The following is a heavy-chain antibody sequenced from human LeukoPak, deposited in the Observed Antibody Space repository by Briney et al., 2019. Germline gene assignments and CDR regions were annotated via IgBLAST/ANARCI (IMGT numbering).Heavy chain of an antibody. J-gene: IGHJ4*02. CDR3: AGSSIAAAGHLDY. CDR1: GFTFSSYS. CDR2: ISSSSSYI. V-gene: IGHV3-21*01. D-gene: IGHD6-13*01. Sequence: GGSLRLSCAASGFTFSSYSMNWVRQAPGKGLEWVSSISSSSSYIYYADSVKGRFTISRDNAKNSLYLQMNSLRAEDTAVYYCAGSSIAAAGHLDYWGQGTLVTVSS.